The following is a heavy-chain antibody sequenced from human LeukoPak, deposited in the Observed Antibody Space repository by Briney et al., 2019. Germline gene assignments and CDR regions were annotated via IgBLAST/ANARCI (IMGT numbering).Heavy chain of an antibody. CDR3: ARGMGGATTGFDY. Sequence: ASVKVSCKASGYTFTSYGINWVRQAPGQGLEWMGWISAYNKRNYAQKFQGRVTMTRNTSISTAYMELSSLRSEDTAVYYCARGMGGATTGFDYWGQGTLVTVSS. V-gene: IGHV1-18*01. CDR1: GYTFTSYG. D-gene: IGHD1-26*01. CDR2: ISAYNKR. J-gene: IGHJ4*02.